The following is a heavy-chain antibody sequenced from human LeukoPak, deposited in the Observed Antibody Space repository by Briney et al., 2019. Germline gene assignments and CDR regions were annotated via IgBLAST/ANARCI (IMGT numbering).Heavy chain of an antibody. CDR2: IWYDGSNK. D-gene: IGHD1-26*01. CDR3: ARESGSYFDAFDI. CDR1: GFTFSSYG. V-gene: IGHV3-33*01. Sequence: GGSLRLSCAASGFTFSSYGMHWVRQAPGKGLEWVAVIWYDGSNKYYADSVKGRFTISRDNSKNTLYLQMNSLRAEDTAVYYCARESGSYFDAFDIWGQGTMVTVSS. J-gene: IGHJ3*02.